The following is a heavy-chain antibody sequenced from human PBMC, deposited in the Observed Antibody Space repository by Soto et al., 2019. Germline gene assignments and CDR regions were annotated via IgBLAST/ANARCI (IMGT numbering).Heavy chain of an antibody. V-gene: IGHV1-69*06. J-gene: IGHJ4*02. CDR1: GGTFNTLS. CDR3: TTRDQGRFDH. CDR2: IIPLFDST. Sequence: QVLLVQSGAEGKRPGSSAKVSCKPSGGTFNTLSINWVRQAPGQGLEWVGAIIPLFDSTNYAQKFQDRVTITADKSMDTAYLELSNLRSDDTAVYYCTTRDQGRFDHWGQGTPLTVSS.